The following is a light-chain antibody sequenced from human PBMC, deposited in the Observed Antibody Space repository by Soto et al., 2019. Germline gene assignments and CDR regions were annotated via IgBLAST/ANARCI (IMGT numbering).Light chain of an antibody. CDR3: SSYTTSSTLV. Sequence: QSALTQPASVSGSPGQSITMSCTGSSSDIGGYKYVAWYQRHPGKAPKLLIYEVIKRPSGVSNRFSGSKSGNTASLTISGLQAEDEADYYCSSYTTSSTLVFGGGTKLTVL. J-gene: IGLJ2*01. CDR1: SSDIGGYKY. CDR2: EVI. V-gene: IGLV2-14*01.